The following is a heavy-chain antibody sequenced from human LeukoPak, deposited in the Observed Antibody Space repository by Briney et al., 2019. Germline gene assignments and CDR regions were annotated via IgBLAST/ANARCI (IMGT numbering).Heavy chain of an antibody. J-gene: IGHJ6*03. CDR3: AREGASSPGGLYYYYMDV. Sequence: GGSLRLSCAASGFTFSDYYMGWIRQAPGKGLDWVSYMSSSGATMYYADSVKGRFTISRDNAKNSLYLQMNSLRAEDTAVYYCAREGASSPGGLYYYYMDVWGKGTTVTVSS. CDR1: GFTFSDYY. V-gene: IGHV3-11*04. CDR2: MSSSGATM. D-gene: IGHD6-13*01.